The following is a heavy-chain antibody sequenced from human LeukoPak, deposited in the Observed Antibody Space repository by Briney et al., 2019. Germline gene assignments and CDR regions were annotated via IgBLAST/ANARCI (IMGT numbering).Heavy chain of an antibody. D-gene: IGHD3-22*01. Sequence: GGSLRLSCAASGFTFDDYGMSWVRQAPGKGLEWVSGINWKGGSTGYADSVEGRFTISRDNAKNSLYLQMNSLRAEDTAVYYCAKSEGTYYYDSSGYYYSYWGQGTLVTVSS. CDR2: INWKGGST. CDR1: GFTFDDYG. V-gene: IGHV3-20*04. CDR3: AKSEGTYYYDSSGYYYSY. J-gene: IGHJ4*02.